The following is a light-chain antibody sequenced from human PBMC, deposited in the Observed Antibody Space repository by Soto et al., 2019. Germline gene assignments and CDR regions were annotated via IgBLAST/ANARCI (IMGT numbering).Light chain of an antibody. CDR1: SSDVGGYNY. Sequence: QSALTQPASVSGSPGQSITISCTGTSSDVGGYNYVSWYQQHPGKAPKLMIYEVSNRPSGVSNLFSGSKSGNTASLTISGLQDEDEADYYCSSYTSSSTPYVFGTGTKLTVL. CDR3: SSYTSSSTPYV. J-gene: IGLJ1*01. CDR2: EVS. V-gene: IGLV2-14*01.